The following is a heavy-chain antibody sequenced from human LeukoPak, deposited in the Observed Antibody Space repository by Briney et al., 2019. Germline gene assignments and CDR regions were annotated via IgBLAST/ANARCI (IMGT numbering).Heavy chain of an antibody. CDR3: ARGGIITSYAFEI. Sequence: GGSLRLSCAASGFTFSSYWMSWVRQAPGKGLEWVANIKQDGSEKYYVDSVKGRFTISRDNAKNSLYLQMDSLRAEDTAVYYCARGGIITSYAFEIWGQGTMVTVSS. CDR2: IKQDGSEK. CDR1: GFTFSSYW. J-gene: IGHJ3*02. V-gene: IGHV3-7*04. D-gene: IGHD6-6*01.